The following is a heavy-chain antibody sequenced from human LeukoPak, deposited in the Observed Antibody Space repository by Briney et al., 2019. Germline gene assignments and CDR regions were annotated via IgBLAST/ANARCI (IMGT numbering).Heavy chain of an antibody. CDR1: GGSISGYY. CDR3: ARLSGRAGYCSGGSCYSWFDP. CDR2: IFSSGSA. J-gene: IGHJ5*02. D-gene: IGHD2-15*01. Sequence: SETLSLTCTVSGGSISGYYWSWIRQPPGKGLQWIGYIFSSGSAAYNPSLRSRVTTSVDTSKNQFSLKLSSVTAADTAVYYCARLSGRAGYCSGGSCYSWFDPWGQGTLVTVSS. V-gene: IGHV4-59*08.